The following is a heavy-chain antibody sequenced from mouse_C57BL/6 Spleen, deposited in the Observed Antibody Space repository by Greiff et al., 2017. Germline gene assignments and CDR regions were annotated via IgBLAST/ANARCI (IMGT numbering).Heavy chain of an antibody. CDR1: GYNFTSYW. D-gene: IGHD1-1*01. J-gene: IGHJ1*03. Sequence: VQLQQPGAELVKPGASVKLSCKASGYNFTSYWMHWVKQRPGRGLEWIGRIDPNSGGTKYNEKFTSKAKLTVDQPSSTAYMQPSSLTSEDSAVYYCARGDYGSSYAYWYFDVWGTGTTVTVSS. V-gene: IGHV1-72*01. CDR2: IDPNSGGT. CDR3: ARGDYGSSYAYWYFDV.